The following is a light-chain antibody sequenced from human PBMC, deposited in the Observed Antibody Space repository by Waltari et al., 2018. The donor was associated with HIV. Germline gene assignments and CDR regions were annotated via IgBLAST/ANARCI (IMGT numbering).Light chain of an antibody. CDR2: GAS. Sequence: EIVLTQSPGTLSFSPGGRATLSCRASQSVSSNSLAWYHHKPGQAPRLLIYGASTRATGVSDRFSGSGSGADFTLIISRMQPEGLAVYYWHQYGSSPGTFGQGTKVEIK. CDR1: QSVSSNS. J-gene: IGKJ1*01. CDR3: HQYGSSPGT. V-gene: IGKV3-20*01.